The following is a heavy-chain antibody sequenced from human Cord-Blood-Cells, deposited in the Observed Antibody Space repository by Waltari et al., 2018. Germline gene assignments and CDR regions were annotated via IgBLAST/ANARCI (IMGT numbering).Heavy chain of an antibody. V-gene: IGHV3-15*01. CDR3: LGYDAFDI. J-gene: IGHJ3*02. Sequence: GLEWVGRIKSKTDGGTTDYAAPVKGRFTISRDDSKNTLYLQMNSLKTEDTAVYYCLGYDAFDIWGQGTMVTVSS. D-gene: IGHD2-15*01. CDR2: IKSKTDGGTT.